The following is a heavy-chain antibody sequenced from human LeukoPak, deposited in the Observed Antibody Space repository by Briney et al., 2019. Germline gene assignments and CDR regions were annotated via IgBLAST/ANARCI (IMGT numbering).Heavy chain of an antibody. V-gene: IGHV6-1*01. CDR1: GDSVSSNSAV. J-gene: IGHJ3*02. CDR2: TYYRSKWYN. Sequence: QTRSLTCAISGDSVSSNSAVWNRIRQSPSRGLEWLGRTYYRSKWYNDYAVSVKSRITIKPDTSKNQFSLQLNSATPEDTAVYYCARLGLGGAFDIWGQGAMLADSS. CDR3: ARLGLGGAFDI. D-gene: IGHD2-15*01.